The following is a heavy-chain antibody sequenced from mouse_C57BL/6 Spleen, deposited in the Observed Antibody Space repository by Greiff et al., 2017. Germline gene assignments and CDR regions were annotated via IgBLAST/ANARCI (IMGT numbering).Heavy chain of an antibody. CDR1: GYSITSGYY. CDR2: ISYDGSN. D-gene: IGHD1-1*01. CDR3: AHYYGSSYAFAY. V-gene: IGHV3-6*01. Sequence: EVKLQESGPGLVKPSQSLSLTCSVTGYSITSGYYWNWILQFPGNKLEWMGYISYDGSNNYNPSLKNRISITRDTSKNQFFLKLNSVTTEDTATYYCAHYYGSSYAFAYWGQGTLVTVSA. J-gene: IGHJ3*01.